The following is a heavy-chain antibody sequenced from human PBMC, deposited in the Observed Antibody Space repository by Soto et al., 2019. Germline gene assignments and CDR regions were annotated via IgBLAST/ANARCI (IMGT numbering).Heavy chain of an antibody. Sequence: PSETLSLTCAVSGDSISSRNLWNWVRQPPGKGLEWIGQISHVGNSNYNPSLQSRLTISVDKSKTQFSLELSSVTAADTAVYYCARLSSYGDCAHWGQGTLVTVSS. CDR1: GDSISSRNL. V-gene: IGHV4-4*02. CDR2: ISHVGNS. CDR3: ARLSSYGDCAH. D-gene: IGHD4-17*01. J-gene: IGHJ4*02.